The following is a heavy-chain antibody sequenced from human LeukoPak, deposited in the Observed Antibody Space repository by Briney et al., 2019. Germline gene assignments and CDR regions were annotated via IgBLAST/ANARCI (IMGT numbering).Heavy chain of an antibody. Sequence: GRSLRLSCAASGFTFSSYAMHWVRQAPGKGLEWVAVISYDGSNKYYADSVKGRFTISRDNSKNTLYLQMNSLRAEDTAVYYCARGRWSSGYYYANFDYYYGMDVWGQGTKVTVSS. V-gene: IGHV3-30*04. CDR3: ARGRWSSGYYYANFDYYYGMDV. CDR1: GFTFSSYA. J-gene: IGHJ6*02. D-gene: IGHD3-22*01. CDR2: ISYDGSNK.